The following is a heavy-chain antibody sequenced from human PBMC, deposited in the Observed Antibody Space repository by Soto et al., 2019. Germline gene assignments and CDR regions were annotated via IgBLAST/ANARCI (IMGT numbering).Heavy chain of an antibody. CDR2: INHSGST. CDR1: GGSVSSSSYY. D-gene: IGHD5-12*01. Sequence: PSETLSLTCTVSGGSVSSSSYYWSWIRQPPGKGLEWIGEINHSGSTNYNPSLKSRVTISVDTSRNQFSLKLSSVTAAATAVYYCGSGGDIADVSG. V-gene: IGHV4-39*07. J-gene: IGHJ3*01. CDR3: GSGGDIADV.